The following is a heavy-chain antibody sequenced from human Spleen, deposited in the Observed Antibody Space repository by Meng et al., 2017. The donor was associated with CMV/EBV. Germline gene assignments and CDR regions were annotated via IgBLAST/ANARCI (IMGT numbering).Heavy chain of an antibody. V-gene: IGHV1-18*01. D-gene: IGHD4-17*01. Sequence: ASVKVSCKASGYTFSSYGISWVRQAPGQGLEWMGWISVHNGNTNHAQKVQGRVSMSTDTSTSTAYMELRSLRFDDTAVYYCAKDRLGLGDSPHYWGQGTLVTVSS. CDR3: AKDRLGLGDSPHY. J-gene: IGHJ4*02. CDR1: GYTFSSYG. CDR2: ISVHNGNT.